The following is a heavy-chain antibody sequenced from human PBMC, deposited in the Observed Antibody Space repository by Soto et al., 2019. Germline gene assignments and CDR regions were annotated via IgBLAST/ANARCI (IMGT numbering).Heavy chain of an antibody. J-gene: IGHJ6*02. CDR2: IYYSGST. Sequence: TLSLTCTVSGDSMSSSGYYWSWLRQHPGKGLEWIGYIYYSGSTYYSPSLKSRVTISADMSKNQFSLELRSVTGADTAVYFCARDPPDYYYGMDVWGQGTTVTVSS. CDR3: ARDPPDYYYGMDV. V-gene: IGHV4-31*03. CDR1: GDSMSSSGYY.